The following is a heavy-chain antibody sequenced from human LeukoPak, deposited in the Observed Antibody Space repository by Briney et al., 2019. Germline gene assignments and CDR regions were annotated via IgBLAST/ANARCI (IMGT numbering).Heavy chain of an antibody. CDR1: GFTFSSYS. Sequence: GGSLRLSCAASGFTFSSYSMNWVRQAPGKGLEWVSSISSSSSYINYADSVKGRFTISRDNAKNSLYLQMNSLRAEDTAVYYCASVGYCSGGSCYSGGGFDYWGQGTLVTVSS. D-gene: IGHD2-15*01. J-gene: IGHJ4*02. CDR3: ASVGYCSGGSCYSGGGFDY. CDR2: ISSSSSYI. V-gene: IGHV3-21*01.